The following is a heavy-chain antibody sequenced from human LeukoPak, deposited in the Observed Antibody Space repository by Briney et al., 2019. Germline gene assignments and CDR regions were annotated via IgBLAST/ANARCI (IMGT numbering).Heavy chain of an antibody. CDR3: AGSPSYSGDYSYDAFDM. V-gene: IGHV3-23*01. D-gene: IGHD1-26*01. J-gene: IGHJ3*02. CDR1: LFPSSAVA. Sequence: GRSLRPSCTASLFPSSAVAMSSVRQAPGEGLECVSSISDRIVSIYYADSVRGRFTISRANSKYTLSLQMNSLRAEDTSIYWCAGSPSYSGDYSYDAFDMWGQGTMVTVSS. CDR2: ISDRIVSI.